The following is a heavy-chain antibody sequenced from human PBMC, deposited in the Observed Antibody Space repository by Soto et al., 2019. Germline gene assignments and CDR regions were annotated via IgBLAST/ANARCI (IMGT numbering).Heavy chain of an antibody. CDR2: TNGDGSIT. Sequence: EVQLVESGGGVVQPGGSLRLSCAASGFTFSNYGMHWVRQGPGKGLVWVSGTNGDGSITNYADSVKGRFTISRDNAKNPLYLKMNSLRAEDTSVYYYARDQRWNNPDYWGQGALVTVSS. J-gene: IGHJ4*02. CDR1: GFTFSNYG. D-gene: IGHD1-1*01. CDR3: ARDQRWNNPDY. V-gene: IGHV3-74*01.